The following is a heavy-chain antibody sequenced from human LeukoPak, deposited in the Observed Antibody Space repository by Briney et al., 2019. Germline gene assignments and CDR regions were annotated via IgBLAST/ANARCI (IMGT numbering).Heavy chain of an antibody. V-gene: IGHV2-70*04. CDR2: IDWDDDK. CDR1: GFALGTRGMG. J-gene: IGHJ4*02. CDR3: ARMGQRLGELAMFDY. Sequence: GSGPALVKPPQTLTLTCTFSGFALGTRGMGVGWTRQPQGKALEWITRIDWDDDKFYSTSRKTRLTISKDTSKNQVVLTMTNMDPVDTATYYCARMGQRLGELAMFDYWGQGTLVTVSS. D-gene: IGHD3-16*01.